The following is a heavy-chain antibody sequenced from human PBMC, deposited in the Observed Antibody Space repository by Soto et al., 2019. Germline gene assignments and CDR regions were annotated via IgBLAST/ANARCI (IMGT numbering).Heavy chain of an antibody. D-gene: IGHD4-17*01. CDR1: GFSLTTGKMG. Sequence: SGPTLVNPTETLTLTCTVSGFSLTTGKMGVCWIRQPPGKALEWLAHIFSDSERSYSTSLQGRLTISKDTSGSQVVLSMTNVDPVDTATYYCARMNVDSYQFYYAMDVWGQGTTVTVSS. CDR3: ARMNVDSYQFYYAMDV. V-gene: IGHV2-26*01. CDR2: IFSDSER. J-gene: IGHJ6*02.